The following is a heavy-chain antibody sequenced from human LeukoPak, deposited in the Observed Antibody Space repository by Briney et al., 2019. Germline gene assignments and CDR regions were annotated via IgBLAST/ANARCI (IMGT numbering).Heavy chain of an antibody. D-gene: IGHD3-22*01. CDR3: ARVGTYYYDSSGYSWFDP. J-gene: IGHJ5*02. V-gene: IGHV4-59*01. CDR1: GGSINNYY. CDR2: IYYSGST. Sequence: SETLSLTRTVSGGSINNYYWSWIRQPPGKGLEWIGYIYYSGSTDYNPSLKSRVTISIDASKNQFSLKLSSVTAADTAVYYCARVGTYYYDSSGYSWFDPWGQGTLVTVSS.